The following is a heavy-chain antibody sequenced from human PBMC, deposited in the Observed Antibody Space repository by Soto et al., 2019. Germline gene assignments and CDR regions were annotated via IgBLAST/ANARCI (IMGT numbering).Heavy chain of an antibody. D-gene: IGHD3-10*01. V-gene: IGHV1-2*04. CDR1: GYTFTGYY. Sequence: QVQLVQSGAEVKKPGASVKVSCKASGYTFTGYYMHWVRQAPGQGLEWMGWINPNSGGTNYAQKSQGWVTMTRDTSISTAYMELSRLRSDDTAVYYCARDGYSVWFGELGYYYYGMDVWGQGTTVTVSS. CDR3: ARDGYSVWFGELGYYYYGMDV. CDR2: INPNSGGT. J-gene: IGHJ6*02.